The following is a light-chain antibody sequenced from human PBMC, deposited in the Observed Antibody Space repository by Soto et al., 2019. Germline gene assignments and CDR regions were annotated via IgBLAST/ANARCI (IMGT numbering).Light chain of an antibody. CDR2: EVT. Sequence: QSVLTQPPSASGSPGQSVTISCTGTSSDVGAYKFVSWYQKYPGQAPKLMIYEVTKRPSGVPDRFSGSKSGNTASLTVSGLQAEDEADYYCSAYAGSNTGVFGGGTKVTVL. J-gene: IGLJ3*02. CDR1: SSDVGAYKF. CDR3: SAYAGSNTGV. V-gene: IGLV2-8*01.